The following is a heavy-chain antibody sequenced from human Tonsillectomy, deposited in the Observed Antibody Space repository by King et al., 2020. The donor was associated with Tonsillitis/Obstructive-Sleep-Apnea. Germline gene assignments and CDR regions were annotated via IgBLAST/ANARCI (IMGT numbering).Heavy chain of an antibody. Sequence: QLVQSGGGVVRPGGSLRLSCAASGFTFDDYGMRWVRQAPGKGLEWVSGINWNGGSTGYADSVKGRFTISRDNAKNSLYLQMNSLRAEDTALYYCARVPGSYYYYYMDVWGKGTTVTVSS. J-gene: IGHJ6*03. CDR3: ARVPGSYYYYYMDV. V-gene: IGHV3-20*04. CDR2: INWNGGST. CDR1: GFTFDDYG.